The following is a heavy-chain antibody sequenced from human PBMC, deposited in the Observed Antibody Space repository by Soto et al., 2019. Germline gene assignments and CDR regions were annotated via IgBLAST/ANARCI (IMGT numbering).Heavy chain of an antibody. Sequence: SETLSLTCTVSGGSISSGGYYWSWIRQHPGKGLEWIGYIYDSGSTYYNPSLKSRLIMSLDTSKNQFSLKLNSVIAADTAVYYCARGGRWLTIRGYCDYWGQGTLVTVSS. CDR1: GGSISSGGYY. D-gene: IGHD5-12*01. CDR2: IYDSGST. CDR3: ARGGRWLTIRGYCDY. J-gene: IGHJ4*02. V-gene: IGHV4-31*03.